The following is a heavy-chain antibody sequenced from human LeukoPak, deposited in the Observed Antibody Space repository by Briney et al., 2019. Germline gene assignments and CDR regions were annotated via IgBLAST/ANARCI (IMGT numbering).Heavy chain of an antibody. D-gene: IGHD3-10*01. Sequence: PGGSLRLSCAASGFTFSSAWMSWVRQAPGKGLGWVGRIKSKTDGGTADYAASVKGRFTISRDDSQNTLYLQMNSLKTEDTAVYYCYTSRGEDQHWGQGTLVIVSS. CDR2: IKSKTDGGTA. J-gene: IGHJ1*01. V-gene: IGHV3-15*01. CDR1: GFTFSSAW. CDR3: YTSRGEDQH.